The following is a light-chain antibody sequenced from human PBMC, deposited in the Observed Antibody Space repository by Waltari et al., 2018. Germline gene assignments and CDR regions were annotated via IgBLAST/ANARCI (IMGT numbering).Light chain of an antibody. CDR2: AAS. CDR1: QSICSY. V-gene: IGKV1-39*01. CDR3: QQSYSTLWT. J-gene: IGKJ1*01. Sequence: DIQMTQSPSSLSASVGDRVTITCRASQSICSYLNWYQQKPGKAPKLLIYAASSLQSGVPSRFSGSGSGTDFTLTISSLQPEDFATYYCQQSYSTLWTFGQGTKVEI.